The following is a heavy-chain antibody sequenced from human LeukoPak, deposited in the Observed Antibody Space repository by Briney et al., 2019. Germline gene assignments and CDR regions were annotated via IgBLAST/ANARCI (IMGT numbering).Heavy chain of an antibody. CDR3: ARSFPVSSGSPPDY. V-gene: IGHV4-59*08. Sequence: SETLSLTCTVSGGSISSYYWSWIRQPPGKGLEWIGYIYYSGSTNYNPPLKSRVTISVDTSKNQFSLKLSSVTAADTAVYYCARSFPVSSGSPPDYWGQGTLVTVSS. CDR1: GGSISSYY. J-gene: IGHJ4*02. D-gene: IGHD3-10*01. CDR2: IYYSGST.